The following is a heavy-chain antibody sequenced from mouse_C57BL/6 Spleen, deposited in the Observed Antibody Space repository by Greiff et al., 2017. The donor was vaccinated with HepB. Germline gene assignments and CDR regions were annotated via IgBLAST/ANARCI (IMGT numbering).Heavy chain of an antibody. D-gene: IGHD2-3*01. CDR2: INPSTGGT. J-gene: IGHJ1*03. CDR1: GYSFTGYY. Sequence: EVQLQQSGPELVKPGASVKISCKASGYSFTGYYMNWVKQSPEKSLEWIGEINPSTGGTTYNQKFKAKATLTVDKSSSTAYMQLKSLTSEDSAVYYCARGGLLRRSYWYFDVWGTGTTVTVSS. CDR3: ARGGLLRRSYWYFDV. V-gene: IGHV1-42*01.